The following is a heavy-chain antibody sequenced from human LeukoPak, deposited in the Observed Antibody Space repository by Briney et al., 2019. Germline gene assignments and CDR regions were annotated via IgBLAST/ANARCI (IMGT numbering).Heavy chain of an antibody. CDR2: IIPIFGIA. CDR3: ARDAAYCGGDCYSDY. D-gene: IGHD2-21*02. J-gene: IGHJ4*02. Sequence: SVKVSCKASGGTFSSYAISWVRQAPGQGLEWMGGIIPIFGIANYAQKFQGRVTITADKSTSTAYMELSRLRSDDTAVYYCARDAAYCGGDCYSDYWGQGTLVTVSS. CDR1: GGTFSSYA. V-gene: IGHV1-69*10.